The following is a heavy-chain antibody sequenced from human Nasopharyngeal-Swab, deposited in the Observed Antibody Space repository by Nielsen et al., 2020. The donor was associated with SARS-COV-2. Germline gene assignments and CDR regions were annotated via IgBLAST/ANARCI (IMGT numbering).Heavy chain of an antibody. CDR2: ISYDGSNA. J-gene: IGHJ5*02. Sequence: WIRQPPGKGPEWVAVISYDGSNAYYADSVKGRFTISRDISENTLYPQVNSLRTEDTAVYYCARDSRRYCSSTSCYMGNWFDPWGQGTLVTVSS. V-gene: IGHV3-30-3*01. D-gene: IGHD2-2*02. CDR3: ARDSRRYCSSTSCYMGNWFDP.